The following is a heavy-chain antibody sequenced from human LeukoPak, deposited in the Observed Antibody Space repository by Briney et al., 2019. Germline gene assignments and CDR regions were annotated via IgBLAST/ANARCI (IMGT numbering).Heavy chain of an antibody. CDR2: IYSGGST. J-gene: IGHJ4*02. D-gene: IGHD4-17*01. CDR1: GFTVSSNY. CDR3: ASSGNDYGDYGDY. Sequence: GGSLRLSCAASGFTVSSNYMSWVRQAPGKGLEWVPVIYSGGSTYYADSVKGRFTISRDNSKNTLYLQMNSLRAEDTAVYYCASSGNDYGDYGDYWGQGTLVTVSS. V-gene: IGHV3-53*01.